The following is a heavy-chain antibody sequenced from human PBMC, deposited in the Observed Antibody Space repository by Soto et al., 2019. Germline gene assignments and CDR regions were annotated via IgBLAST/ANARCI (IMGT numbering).Heavy chain of an antibody. D-gene: IGHD2-8*01. CDR1: RFDFSSYE. CDR3: ARGGGYCTPTSCAIDS. CDR2: VSLTGDRT. V-gene: IGHV3-23*01. J-gene: IGHJ4*02. Sequence: PGGSLRLSCVASRFDFSSYEMSWFRQAAGKGLEWVSRVSLTGDRTNYAGSVKGRFTVSRDNFKNALYLEMDSLRPDDTAIYYCARGGGYCTPTSCAIDSWGRGTPVTVSS.